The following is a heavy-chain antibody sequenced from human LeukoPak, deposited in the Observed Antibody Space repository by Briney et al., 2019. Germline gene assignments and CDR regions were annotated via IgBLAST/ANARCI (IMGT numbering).Heavy chain of an antibody. CDR2: INHSGST. J-gene: IGHJ5*02. D-gene: IGHD6-13*01. Sequence: SETLSLTCTVSGGSISSYSWTWIRQPPGKGLEWIGEINHSGSTNYNPSLKSRVTISVDTSKNQFSLKLSSVTAADTAVYYCASKYSSSWYPTWGQGTLVTVSS. V-gene: IGHV4-34*01. CDR1: GGSISSYS. CDR3: ASKYSSSWYPT.